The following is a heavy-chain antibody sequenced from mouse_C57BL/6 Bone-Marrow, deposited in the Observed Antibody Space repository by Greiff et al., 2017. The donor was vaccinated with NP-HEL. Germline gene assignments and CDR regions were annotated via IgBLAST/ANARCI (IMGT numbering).Heavy chain of an antibody. D-gene: IGHD2-5*01. CDR2: ISSGGSYT. Sequence: EVMLVESGGDLVKPGVSLKLSCAASGFTFSSYGMSWVRQTPDKRLEWVATISSGGSYTYYPDSVKGRFTISRDNAKNTLYLQMSSLKSEDTAMYYCARHYYSNYFDYWGQGTTLTVSS. CDR1: GFTFSSYG. J-gene: IGHJ2*01. CDR3: ARHYYSNYFDY. V-gene: IGHV5-6*01.